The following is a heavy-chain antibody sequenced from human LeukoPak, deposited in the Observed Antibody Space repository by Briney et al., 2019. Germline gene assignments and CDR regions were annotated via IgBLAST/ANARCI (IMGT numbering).Heavy chain of an antibody. CDR3: ARGGVLRFLEWLLPKQYYFDY. CDR2: ISYDGSNK. D-gene: IGHD3-3*01. J-gene: IGHJ4*02. V-gene: IGHV3-30-3*01. CDR1: GLTFSSYA. Sequence: PGGSLRLSCAASGLTFSSYAMHWVRQAPGKGLEWVAVISYDGSNKYYADSVKGRFTISRDNSKNTLYLQMNSLRAEDTAVYHCARGGVLRFLEWLLPKQYYFDYCGQGTLVTVSS.